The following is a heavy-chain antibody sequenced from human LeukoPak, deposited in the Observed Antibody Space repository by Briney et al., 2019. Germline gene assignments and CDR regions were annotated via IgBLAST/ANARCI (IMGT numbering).Heavy chain of an antibody. CDR1: GGTFSSYA. CDR3: ARDGYYDSSGYYYVRWFDP. J-gene: IGHJ5*02. Sequence: ASVKVSCKASGGTFSSYAISWVRQAPGQGLEWMGGIIPIFGTANYAQKFQGRVTITADESTSTAYMELSSLRSEDTAVYYCARDGYYDSSGYYYVRWFDPWGQGTLVTVSS. CDR2: IIPIFGTA. V-gene: IGHV1-69*13. D-gene: IGHD3-22*01.